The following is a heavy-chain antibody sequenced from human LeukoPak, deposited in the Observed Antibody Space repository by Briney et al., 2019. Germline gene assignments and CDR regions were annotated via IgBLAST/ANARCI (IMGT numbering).Heavy chain of an antibody. CDR3: ARNQEGYSSGWTPPGY. Sequence: GGSLRLSCAASGFTFSSYAMHWVRQAPGKGLEYVSAISSNGGSTYYANSVKGGFTISRDNSKNTLYLQIGSLRAEDMAVYYCARNQEGYSSGWTPPGYWGQGTLVTVSS. J-gene: IGHJ4*02. D-gene: IGHD6-19*01. V-gene: IGHV3-64*01. CDR1: GFTFSSYA. CDR2: ISSNGGST.